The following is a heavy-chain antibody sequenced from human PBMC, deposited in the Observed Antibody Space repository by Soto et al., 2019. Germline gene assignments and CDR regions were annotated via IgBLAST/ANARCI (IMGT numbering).Heavy chain of an antibody. CDR2: IYSGGST. V-gene: IGHV3-66*01. J-gene: IGHJ5*02. CDR3: ARDQTRGAVASNT. Sequence: EVQLVESGGGLVQPGGSLRLSCAASGFTVSSNYMSWVRQAPGKGLEWVSVIYSGGSTYYADSVKVRFTISRDNSKNTLYLQMNSLRAEDTAVYYCARDQTRGAVASNTWGQGTLVTVSS. D-gene: IGHD6-19*01. CDR1: GFTVSSNY.